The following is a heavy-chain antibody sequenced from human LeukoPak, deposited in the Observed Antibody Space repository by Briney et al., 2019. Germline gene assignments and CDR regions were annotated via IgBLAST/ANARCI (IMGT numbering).Heavy chain of an antibody. CDR2: ISAYNGNT. Sequence: ASVKVSCKSSGYTFTSYGISWVRQAPGQGLEGMGWISAYNGNTNYAQKLQGRVTMTTDTSTSTAYMEMRSLRSADTAVYYCARDNSGDILTGYLLRNCYYYGMDVWGEGTTVTVSS. CDR1: GYTFTSYG. D-gene: IGHD3-9*01. J-gene: IGHJ6*04. V-gene: IGHV1-18*01. CDR3: ARDNSGDILTGYLLRNCYYYGMDV.